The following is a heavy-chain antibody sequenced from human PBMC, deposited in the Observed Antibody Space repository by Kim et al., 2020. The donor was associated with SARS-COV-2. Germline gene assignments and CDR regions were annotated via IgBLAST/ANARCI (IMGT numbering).Heavy chain of an antibody. D-gene: IGHD2-2*01. CDR3: AAPYCSSTSCHDAFDI. Sequence: QKFHERVTITRDMSTSTAYMELSSLRSEDTAVYYCAAPYCSSTSCHDAFDIWGQGTMVTVSS. J-gene: IGHJ3*02. V-gene: IGHV1-58*01.